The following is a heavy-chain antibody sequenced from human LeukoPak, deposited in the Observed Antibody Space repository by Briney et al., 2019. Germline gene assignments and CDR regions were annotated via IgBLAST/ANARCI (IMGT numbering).Heavy chain of an antibody. CDR1: VFTFSSYA. CDR2: ISGSGGST. V-gene: IGHV3-23*01. CDR3: AKVLLLFGELPGAYY. Sequence: GGSLRLSCAASVFTFSSYAMSWVRQAPGKGLEWVSAISGSGGSTYYADSVKGRFTISRDNSKNTLYLQMNSLRAEDTAVYYCAKVLLLFGELPGAYYWVQGTLVTVSS. D-gene: IGHD3-10*01. J-gene: IGHJ4*02.